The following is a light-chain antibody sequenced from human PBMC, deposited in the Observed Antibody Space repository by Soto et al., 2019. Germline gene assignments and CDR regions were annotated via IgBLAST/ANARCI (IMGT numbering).Light chain of an antibody. CDR2: DVS. CDR1: SSDVGGYNY. J-gene: IGLJ3*02. Sequence: QSALTQPASVSGSPGQSITISCTGTSSDVGGYNYVSWYQQHPGKAPKLMIYDVSNRPSELSNRFSGAKSGNTASLTISGLHAEDEADYYCSSYTSSSPVVFGGGTQLTVL. CDR3: SSYTSSSPVV. V-gene: IGLV2-14*01.